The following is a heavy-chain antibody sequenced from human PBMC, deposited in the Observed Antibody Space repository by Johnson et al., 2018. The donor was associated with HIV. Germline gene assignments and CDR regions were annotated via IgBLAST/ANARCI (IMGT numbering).Heavy chain of an antibody. V-gene: IGHV3-30*02. CDR1: EFTFSSYA. D-gene: IGHD6-6*01. J-gene: IGHJ3*02. CDR3: AKVLGYSSSSRDAFDS. Sequence: QVHLVESGGGVVQPGTSLRLSCAASEFTFSSYAFHWVRQAPGKGLEWVAFIRYDGNSKYYIDSVKGRFTVSRDNSKNTLYLQMNSLRAEDTAVYYCAKVLGYSSSSRDAFDSWGQGTMVTVSS. CDR2: IRYDGNSK.